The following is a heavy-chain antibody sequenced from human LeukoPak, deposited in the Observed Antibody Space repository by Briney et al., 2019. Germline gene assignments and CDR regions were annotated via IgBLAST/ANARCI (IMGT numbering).Heavy chain of an antibody. CDR3: ARDPMRGAHAPDAFDI. CDR2: ITSSSTI. J-gene: IGHJ3*02. CDR1: GFTFSSYS. V-gene: IGHV3-48*01. D-gene: IGHD4-17*01. Sequence: HPGGSMRLSCAASGFTFSSYSMNWLRQAPEKGLELGSYITSSSTIYYAHSVQGRVTISRDKAKNSPYLQLNSLRAGDTAVYYCARDPMRGAHAPDAFDISGEGEMVTVSS.